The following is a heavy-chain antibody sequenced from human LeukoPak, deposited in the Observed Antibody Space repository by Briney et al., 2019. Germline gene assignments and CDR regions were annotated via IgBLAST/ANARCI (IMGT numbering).Heavy chain of an antibody. Sequence: PGGSLRLSCAASGSTFSSYSMNWVRQAPGKGLEWVSSISSSSSYIYYADSVKGRFTISRDNAKNSLYLQMNSLRAEDTAVYYCARDRGNGENAFDIWGQGTMVTVSS. J-gene: IGHJ3*02. CDR1: GSTFSSYS. CDR2: ISSSSSYI. V-gene: IGHV3-21*01. CDR3: ARDRGNGENAFDI. D-gene: IGHD4-17*01.